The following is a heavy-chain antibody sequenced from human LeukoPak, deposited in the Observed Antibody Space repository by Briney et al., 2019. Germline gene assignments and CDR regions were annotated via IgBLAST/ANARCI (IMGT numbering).Heavy chain of an antibody. CDR3: ARGIFGSGSYPDF. CDR1: GFAFNTYA. Sequence: PGRSLRLSCAASGFAFNTYAMHWVRQAPGQGLEWVALIWHDGGHKFYSNSVRGQFTISRDNSKNAVSLQMNNLRPEDTAVYYCARGIFGSGSYPDFWGQGTLVTVSS. CDR2: IWHDGGHK. J-gene: IGHJ4*02. D-gene: IGHD3-10*01. V-gene: IGHV3-33*01.